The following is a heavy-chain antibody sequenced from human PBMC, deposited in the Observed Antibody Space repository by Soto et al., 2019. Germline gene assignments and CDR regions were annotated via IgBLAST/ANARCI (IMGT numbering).Heavy chain of an antibody. CDR1: GGSISSGGYY. D-gene: IGHD5-12*01. CDR3: ARGGDGYLLIYYGMDV. Sequence: ASETLSLTCTVSGGSISSGGYYWSWIRQHPGKGLEWIGYIYYSGSTYYNPSLKSRVTISVDTSKNQFSLKLSSVTAADTAVYYCARGGDGYLLIYYGMDVWGQGTTVTVSS. J-gene: IGHJ6*02. CDR2: IYYSGST. V-gene: IGHV4-31*03.